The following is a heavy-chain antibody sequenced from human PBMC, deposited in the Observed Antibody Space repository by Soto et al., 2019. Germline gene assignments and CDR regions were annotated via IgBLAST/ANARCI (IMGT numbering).Heavy chain of an antibody. CDR1: GGSISNNQYY. Sequence: PSETLSLTCTVSGGSISNNQYYWGWVRQPPGKGLEWIASISYSGTTYYNPSLKSRVTKSVDTSRNQFSLNLNSVTAADTAFYYCARYSYGSAWYFDPWGQGTLVTVSS. V-gene: IGHV4-39*07. CDR2: ISYSGTT. J-gene: IGHJ5*02. D-gene: IGHD6-13*01. CDR3: ARYSYGSAWYFDP.